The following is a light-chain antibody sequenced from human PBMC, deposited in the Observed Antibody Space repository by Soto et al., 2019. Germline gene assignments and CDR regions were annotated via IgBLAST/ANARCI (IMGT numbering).Light chain of an antibody. J-gene: IGKJ2*01. V-gene: IGKV1-39*01. CDR2: AAS. Sequence: DVQMTQSPSSLSASVGDRVTITCRTSQNIATYLNWYQHKPGRAPNLLIYAASSLQSGVPSRFSGSGSGTDLTLTISSLQPEDVATYYCQQSYSMPYTFGQGTRLEIK. CDR1: QNIATY. CDR3: QQSYSMPYT.